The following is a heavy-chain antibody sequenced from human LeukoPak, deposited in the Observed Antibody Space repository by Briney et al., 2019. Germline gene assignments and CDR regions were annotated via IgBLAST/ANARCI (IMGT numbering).Heavy chain of an antibody. CDR2: IKQDGSEK. CDR3: ARGYGNYGY. Sequence: PGGSLGLSCAASGFPFSSYWMSWVRQAPGKGLEWVANIKQDGSEKYYVDSVKGRFTISRDNAKNSLYLQMNSLSAEDTAVYYCARGYGNYGYWGQGTLVTVSS. D-gene: IGHD4-11*01. V-gene: IGHV3-7*01. J-gene: IGHJ4*02. CDR1: GFPFSSYW.